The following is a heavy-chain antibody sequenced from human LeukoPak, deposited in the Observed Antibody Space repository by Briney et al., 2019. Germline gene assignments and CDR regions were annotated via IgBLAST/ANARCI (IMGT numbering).Heavy chain of an antibody. D-gene: IGHD3-3*01. J-gene: IGHJ5*02. V-gene: IGHV4-59*01. CDR2: IYYSGST. CDR1: GGSISSYY. CDR3: ASAYYDFWSGYPNWFDP. Sequence: SETLSLTCTVSGGSISSYYWSWIRQPPGKGLEWIGYIYYSGSTNYNHSLKSRVTISVDPSKNQFSLKLSYVTAADTAVYYCASAYYDFWSGYPNWFDPWGQGTLVTVSS.